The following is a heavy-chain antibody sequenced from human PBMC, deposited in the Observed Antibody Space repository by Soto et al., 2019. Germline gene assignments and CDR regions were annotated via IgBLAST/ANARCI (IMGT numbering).Heavy chain of an antibody. CDR1: GGSISSYY. V-gene: IGHV4-59*01. J-gene: IGHJ5*02. Sequence: SETLSLTCTVSGGSISSYYWSWIRQPPGKGLEWIGYIYYSGSTNYNPSLKSRVTISVDTSKTQFSLKLRSVTAADTAVYYCARHRDGYNYWFDPWGKGTRGIVSS. CDR3: ARHRDGYNYWFDP. CDR2: IYYSGST. D-gene: IGHD5-12*01.